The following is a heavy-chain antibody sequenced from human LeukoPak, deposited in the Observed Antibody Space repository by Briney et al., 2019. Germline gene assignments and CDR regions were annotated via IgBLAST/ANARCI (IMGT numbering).Heavy chain of an antibody. J-gene: IGHJ4*02. Sequence: SETLSLTCAVYGGSFSGYYWSWIRQPPGKGLEWIGEINHSGSTNYNPSLKSRVTISVDTSKNQFSLKLSSVTAADTAVYYCARARLTYYYGSGGYTFDYWGQGTLVTVSS. V-gene: IGHV4-34*01. CDR2: INHSGST. D-gene: IGHD3-10*01. CDR3: ARARLTYYYGSGGYTFDY. CDR1: GGSFSGYY.